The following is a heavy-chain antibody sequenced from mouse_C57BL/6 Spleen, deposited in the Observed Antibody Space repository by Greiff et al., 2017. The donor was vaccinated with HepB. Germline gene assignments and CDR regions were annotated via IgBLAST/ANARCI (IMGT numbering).Heavy chain of an antibody. CDR2: IWWDDDK. D-gene: IGHD2-4*01. CDR3: ARIEDYDYDGEWYFDV. Sequence: QVTLKESGPGILQPSQTLSLTCSFSGFSLSTFGMGVGWIRQPSGKGLEWLAHIWWDDDKYYNPALKSRLTISKDTSKNQVFLKIANVDTADTATYYCARIEDYDYDGEWYFDVWGTGTTVTVSS. CDR1: GFSLSTFGMG. V-gene: IGHV8-8*01. J-gene: IGHJ1*03.